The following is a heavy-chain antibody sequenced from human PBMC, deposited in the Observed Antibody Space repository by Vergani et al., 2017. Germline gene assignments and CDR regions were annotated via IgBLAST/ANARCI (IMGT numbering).Heavy chain of an antibody. CDR3: ARKPYGDYQRGSYFDY. CDR1: GGSISSGGYY. Sequence: QVQLQESGPGLVKPSQTLSLTCTVSGGSISSGGYYWSWIRQHPGKGLEWIGEINHSGSTNYNPSLKSRVTIPVDTSKNQFSLKLSSVTAADTAVYYCARKPYGDYQRGSYFDYWGQGTLVTVSS. V-gene: IGHV4-31*03. J-gene: IGHJ4*02. D-gene: IGHD4-17*01. CDR2: INHSGST.